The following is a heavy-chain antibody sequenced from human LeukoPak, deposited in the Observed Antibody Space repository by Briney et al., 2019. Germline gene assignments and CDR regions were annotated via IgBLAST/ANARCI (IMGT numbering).Heavy chain of an antibody. J-gene: IGHJ3*02. CDR3: ARGHTYYDFWSGYFDAFDI. D-gene: IGHD3-3*01. Sequence: PSETLSLTCAVYGGSFSGYYWSWTRQPPGKGLEWIGEINHSGSTNYNPSLKSRVTISVDTSKNQFSLKLSSVTAADTAVYYCARGHTYYDFWSGYFDAFDIWGQGTMVTVSS. CDR2: INHSGST. CDR1: GGSFSGYY. V-gene: IGHV4-34*01.